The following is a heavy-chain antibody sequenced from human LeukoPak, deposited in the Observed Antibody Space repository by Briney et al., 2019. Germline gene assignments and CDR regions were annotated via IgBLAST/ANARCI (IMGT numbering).Heavy chain of an antibody. V-gene: IGHV4-30-4*08. J-gene: IGHJ4*02. D-gene: IGHD2-2*01. CDR1: GGSISSGDYY. CDR3: ARGASKVVPAAL. CDR2: IYYSGST. Sequence: SQTLSLTCTVSGGSISSGDYYWSWNRQPPGKGLEWIGYIYYSGSTYYNPSLKSRVTISVDTSKNQFSLRLSSVTAADTAVYYCARGASKVVPAALWGQGTLVTVSS.